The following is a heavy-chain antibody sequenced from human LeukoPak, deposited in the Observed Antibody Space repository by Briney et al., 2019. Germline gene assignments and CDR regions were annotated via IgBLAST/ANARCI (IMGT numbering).Heavy chain of an antibody. V-gene: IGHV4-59*08. CDR1: GGSISSYY. CDR3: ARLKTGSSGWPFDY. CDR2: IYYSGST. D-gene: IGHD6-19*01. J-gene: IGHJ4*02. Sequence: SETLSLTCTVSGGSISSYYWSWIRQPPGKGLEWIGYIYYSGSTNYNPSLKSRVTISVDTSKNQFSLKLSSVTAADTAVYYCARLKTGSSGWPFDYWGQGTLVTVSS.